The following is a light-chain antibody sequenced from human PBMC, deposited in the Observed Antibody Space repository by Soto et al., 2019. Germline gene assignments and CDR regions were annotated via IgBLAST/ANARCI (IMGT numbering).Light chain of an antibody. CDR3: QAYDSSLSGSVV. V-gene: IGLV1-40*01. Sequence: QSVLTQPPSVSGAPWQRVTISCTGSSSNIGAGYDVHWYQQLPGTAPKLLIYGNSNRPSGVPDRFSGYKSCTSTSLAITGLQAEYEACYDYQAYDSSLSGSVVFGGGNILTVL. J-gene: IGLJ2*01. CDR2: GNS. CDR1: SSNIGAGYD.